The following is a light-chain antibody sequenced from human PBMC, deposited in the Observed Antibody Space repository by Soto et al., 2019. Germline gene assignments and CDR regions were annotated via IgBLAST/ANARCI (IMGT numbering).Light chain of an antibody. CDR1: QPLRRTY. CDR3: HQYDNVPQT. J-gene: IGKJ2*01. V-gene: IGKV3-20*01. CDR2: GAS. Sequence: EIVLMQSPGTLSLSPGERATLSCRASQPLRRTYIAWYQQKPGQAPRVLIYGASKRATGIPDRFSGSGSGTEFSLTISRLEPEDFAVYYRHQYDNVPQTYGQGTKVEIK.